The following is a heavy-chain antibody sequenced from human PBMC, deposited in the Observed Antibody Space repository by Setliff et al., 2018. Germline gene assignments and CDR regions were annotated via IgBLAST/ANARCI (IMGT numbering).Heavy chain of an antibody. Sequence: SETLSLTCAVYGGSFSGYYWSWIRQPPGKGLEWIGEINHSGSTNYNPSLKSRVTISVDTSKNQFSLKLSSVTAADTAVYYCARGSQYYNFWSGYHLDYYYYGMDVWGQGTTVTGS. CDR1: GGSFSGYY. CDR2: INHSGST. D-gene: IGHD3-3*01. V-gene: IGHV4-34*01. CDR3: ARGSQYYNFWSGYHLDYYYYGMDV. J-gene: IGHJ6*02.